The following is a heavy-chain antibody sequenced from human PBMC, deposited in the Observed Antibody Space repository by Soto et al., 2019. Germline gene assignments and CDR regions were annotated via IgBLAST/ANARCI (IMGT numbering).Heavy chain of an antibody. Sequence: QVQLQQWGAGLLKPSETLSLTCAVYGGSFSAYYWSWIRQPPGKGREWIVEINHSGRTNYNPSLKRRVIISVDRSKNQFSLNLNSVTAADTAAYYCARGVGYAGVDYWGQGALVTVSS. CDR1: GGSFSAYY. CDR2: INHSGRT. CDR3: ARGVGYAGVDY. D-gene: IGHD5-12*01. V-gene: IGHV4-34*01. J-gene: IGHJ4*02.